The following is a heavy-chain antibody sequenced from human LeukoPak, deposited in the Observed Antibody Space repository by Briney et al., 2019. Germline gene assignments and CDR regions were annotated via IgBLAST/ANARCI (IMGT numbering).Heavy chain of an antibody. CDR2: IYYSGST. CDR3: ARDFGFGSYFPFDY. J-gene: IGHJ4*02. D-gene: IGHD1-26*01. Sequence: SETLSLTCTVSGCSVSSGSYYWSWIRQPPGKGLEWIGYIYYSGSTNYNPSLKSRVTISVDTSKNQFSLKLSSVTAADTAVYYCARDFGFGSYFPFDYWGQGTLVTVSS. CDR1: GCSVSSGSYY. V-gene: IGHV4-61*01.